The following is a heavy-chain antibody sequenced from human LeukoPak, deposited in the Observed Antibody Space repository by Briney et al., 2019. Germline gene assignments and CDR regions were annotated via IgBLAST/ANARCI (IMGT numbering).Heavy chain of an antibody. CDR1: GFTFSTYA. V-gene: IGHV3-48*02. Sequence: PGGSLRLSCAASGFTFSTYAMNWVRQAPGKGLEWVSYISDGSRTIYYAASVKGRFTISRDNAENSLYLQMNSLSDEDTAVYYCARGAYYYYAMDVWGQGTAVTVSS. CDR2: ISDGSRTI. J-gene: IGHJ6*02. CDR3: ARGAYYYYAMDV.